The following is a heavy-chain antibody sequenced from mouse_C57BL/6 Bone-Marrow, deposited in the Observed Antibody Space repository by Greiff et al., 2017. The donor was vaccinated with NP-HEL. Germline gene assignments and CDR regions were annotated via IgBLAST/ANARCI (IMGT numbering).Heavy chain of an antibody. D-gene: IGHD1-1*01. J-gene: IGHJ4*01. V-gene: IGHV5-17*01. CDR3: ARPLLREAMDY. CDR1: GFTFSDYG. Sequence: DVHLVESGGGLVKPGGSLKLSCAASGFTFSDYGMHWVSQAPEKGLEWVAYISSGSSTIYYEDTVKGRFTFSRDNAKNTLFMHMNSLRSEDTAMYYCARPLLREAMDYWGQGTSVTVSS. CDR2: ISSGSSTI.